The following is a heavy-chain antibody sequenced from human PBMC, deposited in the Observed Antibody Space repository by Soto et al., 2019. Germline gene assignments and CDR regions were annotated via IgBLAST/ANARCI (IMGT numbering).Heavy chain of an antibody. Sequence: QVQLVQSGAEVKKPGSSVKVSCKASGGTFSSYPISWVRQAPGQGLEWMGGIIPIFGTANYAQKFQGRVTITADESTSTAYMELSSLRSEDTAVYYCARDPNDYGDYGGDYWGQGTLVTVSS. V-gene: IGHV1-69*12. CDR3: ARDPNDYGDYGGDY. J-gene: IGHJ4*02. CDR1: GGTFSSYP. CDR2: IIPIFGTA. D-gene: IGHD4-17*01.